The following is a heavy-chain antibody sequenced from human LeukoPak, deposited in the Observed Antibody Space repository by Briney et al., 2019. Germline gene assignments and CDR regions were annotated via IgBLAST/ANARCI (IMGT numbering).Heavy chain of an antibody. CDR2: IHYSGST. CDR3: AREGRDFWSGSRGWFDP. Sequence: SETLSLTCTVSTGSISSDGYYWSWIRQPPGKGLEWIGYIHYSGSTFYNPSLKCRTTISVDTSKNQFSLRLSSVTAADTAVYYCAREGRDFWSGSRGWFDPWGQGTLVTVSS. CDR1: TGSISSDGYY. J-gene: IGHJ5*02. V-gene: IGHV4-30-4*01. D-gene: IGHD3-3*01.